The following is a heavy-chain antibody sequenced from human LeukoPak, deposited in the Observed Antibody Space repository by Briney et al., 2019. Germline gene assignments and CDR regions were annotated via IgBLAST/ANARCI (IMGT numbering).Heavy chain of an antibody. Sequence: PGGSLRLSCAASGFTFSSYWMHWVRQVPGKGLVWVSRIKSDGSSTSYADSVKGRFTISRDNAKNTLYLQLHSLRAEDTAVYYCARGYYHDSSGPNIPFDYWGQGTLVTVSS. D-gene: IGHD3-22*01. J-gene: IGHJ4*02. CDR1: GFTFSSYW. V-gene: IGHV3-74*01. CDR2: IKSDGSST. CDR3: ARGYYHDSSGPNIPFDY.